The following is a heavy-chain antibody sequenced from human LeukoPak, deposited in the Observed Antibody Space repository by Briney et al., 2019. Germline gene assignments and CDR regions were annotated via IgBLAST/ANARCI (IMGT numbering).Heavy chain of an antibody. J-gene: IGHJ4*02. Sequence: GGSLRLSCAASGFTFSDYYMSWIRQAPGKGLEWVSYISSSGSTIYYADSVKGRFTISRDNAKNSLYLQMNSLRAEDTAVYYCARTLRQQLVLYSSGWYDYWGQGTLVTVSS. CDR3: ARTLRQQLVLYSSGWYDY. CDR1: GFTFSDYY. V-gene: IGHV3-11*04. CDR2: ISSSGSTI. D-gene: IGHD6-19*01.